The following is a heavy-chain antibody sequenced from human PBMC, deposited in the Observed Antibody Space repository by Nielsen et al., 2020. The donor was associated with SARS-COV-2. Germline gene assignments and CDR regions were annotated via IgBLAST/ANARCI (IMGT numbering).Heavy chain of an antibody. V-gene: IGHV1-3*02. J-gene: IGHJ6*02. Sequence: ASVKVSCKASGYTFTSYAMHWVRQAPGQRLEWMGWSNAGNGNTKYSQEFQGRVTITRDTSANTAYMELSRLRSDDTAVYYCARVELPPSYYYYGMDVWGQGTTVTVSS. CDR2: SNAGNGNT. D-gene: IGHD1-7*01. CDR1: GYTFTSYA. CDR3: ARVELPPSYYYYGMDV.